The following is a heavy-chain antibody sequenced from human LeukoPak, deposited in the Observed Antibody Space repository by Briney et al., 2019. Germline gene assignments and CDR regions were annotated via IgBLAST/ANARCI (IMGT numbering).Heavy chain of an antibody. V-gene: IGHV4-39*07. J-gene: IGHJ5*02. CDR3: ARELWGSSNWFDP. CDR2: INHSGST. D-gene: IGHD3-16*01. CDR1: GGSISSSSYY. Sequence: SETLSLTCTVSGGSISSSSYYWGWIRQPPGKGLEWIGEINHSGSTNYNPSLKSRVTISVDTSKNQFSLKLSSVTAADTAVYYCARELWGSSNWFDPWGQGTLVTVSS.